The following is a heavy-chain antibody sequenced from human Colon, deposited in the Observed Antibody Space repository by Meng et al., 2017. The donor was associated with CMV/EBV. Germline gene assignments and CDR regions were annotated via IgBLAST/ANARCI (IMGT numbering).Heavy chain of an antibody. V-gene: IGHV3-30*14. CDR1: GFTFSRSA. D-gene: IGHD4-11*01. Sequence: GGSLRLSCAASGFTFSRSAMHWVRQAPGKGLEWVATILHDGSNRYYADSVKGRFTVSRDSSENTLYLQMSSLRAEDTAVYYCARAEGDYRVDPWGQGTLVTVSS. J-gene: IGHJ5*02. CDR2: ILHDGSNR. CDR3: ARAEGDYRVDP.